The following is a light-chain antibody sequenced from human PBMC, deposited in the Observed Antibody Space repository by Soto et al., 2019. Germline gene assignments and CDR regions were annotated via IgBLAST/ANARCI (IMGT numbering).Light chain of an antibody. J-gene: IGLJ2*01. CDR3: QSYDSSLSGSVV. Sequence: QSVLTQPPSVSGAPGQRVTISCTGSSSNIGAGYDVHWYQQLPGTDPKLLIYGNSNRPSGVPDRFSGSKSGTSASLAITGLQAEDEADYYCQSYDSSLSGSVVFGEGTKLTVL. CDR1: SSNIGAGYD. CDR2: GNS. V-gene: IGLV1-40*01.